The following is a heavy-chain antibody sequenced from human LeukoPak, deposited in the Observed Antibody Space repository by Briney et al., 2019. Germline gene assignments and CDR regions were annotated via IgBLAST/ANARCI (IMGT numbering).Heavy chain of an antibody. J-gene: IGHJ4*02. CDR1: GFSVSGKF. V-gene: IGHV3-53*01. CDR3: ASGDGYLQPY. Sequence: GGSLRLSCAASGFSVSGKFMSWVRQAPGKGLEWVSIIHYDGKIRYAGSVGGRFTIYRDVSENTLFLQVNSLRVDDTAVYFCASGDGYLQPYWGQGTLVTVSS. CDR2: IHYDGKI. D-gene: IGHD2-21*01.